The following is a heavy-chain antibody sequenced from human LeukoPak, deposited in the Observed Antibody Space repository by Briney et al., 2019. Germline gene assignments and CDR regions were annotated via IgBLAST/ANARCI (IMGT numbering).Heavy chain of an antibody. CDR3: ARAPYDYGGNPIDY. V-gene: IGHV4-61*02. Sequence: SQTLSLTCTVSGGSISSGSYYWSWIRQPAGKGLEWIGRIYTSGSTNYNPSLKSRVTISVDTSKNQFSLKLSSVTSADTAVYYCARAPYDYGGNPIDYWGQGTLVTVSS. CDR2: IYTSGST. CDR1: GGSISSGSYY. J-gene: IGHJ4*02. D-gene: IGHD4-23*01.